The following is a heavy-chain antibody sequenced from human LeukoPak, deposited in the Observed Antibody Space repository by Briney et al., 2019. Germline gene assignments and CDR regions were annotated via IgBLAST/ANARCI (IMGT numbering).Heavy chain of an antibody. CDR3: ARDHGTKRVGGPEEYYDNYYGMDV. D-gene: IGHD3-10*01. Sequence: ASVKVSCKASGGTFSSYAISWVRQAPGQGLEWMGGIIPIFGTANYAQRFQGRITITADDSTTAYMELSSLRSEDTAVYYCARDHGTKRVGGPEEYYDNYYGMDVWGQGTTVTVSS. J-gene: IGHJ6*02. CDR2: IIPIFGTA. V-gene: IGHV1-69*13. CDR1: GGTFSSYA.